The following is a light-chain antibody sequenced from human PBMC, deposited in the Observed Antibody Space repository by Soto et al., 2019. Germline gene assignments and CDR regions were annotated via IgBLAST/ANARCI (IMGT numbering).Light chain of an antibody. J-gene: IGKJ1*01. CDR1: QSGTSTD. CDR2: GPS. CDR3: QEYGTSRT. V-gene: IGKV3-20*01. Sequence: EIVLTQSPDTLSVSPGERATLSCRASQSGTSTDLAWYKQKPGQAPRLLIYGPSSTATGIPDRFSGSGSGADFTLTISRLEPEDFAVYYCQEYGTSRTFGQGTKVEIK.